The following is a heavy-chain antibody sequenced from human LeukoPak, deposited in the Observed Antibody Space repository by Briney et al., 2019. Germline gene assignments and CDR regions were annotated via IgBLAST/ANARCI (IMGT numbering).Heavy chain of an antibody. CDR1: GFTFSSYS. J-gene: IGHJ4*02. CDR2: ISSSSSYI. D-gene: IGHD2-2*02. Sequence: GGSLRLSCAASGFTFSSYSMNWVRQAPGKGLEWVSSISSSSSYIYYADSVKGRFTISRDNAKNSLYLQMNSLRAEDTAVYYCAFAPAAILSYFDYWGQGTLVTVSS. V-gene: IGHV3-21*01. CDR3: AFAPAAILSYFDY.